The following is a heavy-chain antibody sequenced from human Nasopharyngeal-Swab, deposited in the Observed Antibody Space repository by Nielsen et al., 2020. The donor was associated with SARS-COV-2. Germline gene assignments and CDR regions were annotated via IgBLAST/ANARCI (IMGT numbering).Heavy chain of an antibody. CDR3: AIGAAVGTLFHGMDV. J-gene: IGHJ6*02. CDR1: GYRFTDYW. Sequence: GGSLRLSCATSGYRFTDYWIAWVRQAPGKGLECMGTLFPGDSDTRYSPSFEGRVTISVAQSITTAYLHWTSLKASDTAKYYCAIGAAVGTLFHGMDVWGQGTMVTVSS. D-gene: IGHD1-26*01. V-gene: IGHV5-51*01. CDR2: LFPGDSDT.